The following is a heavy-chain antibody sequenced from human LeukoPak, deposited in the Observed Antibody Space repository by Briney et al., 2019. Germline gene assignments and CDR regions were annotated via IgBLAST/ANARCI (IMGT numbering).Heavy chain of an antibody. CDR1: GFTFSNYW. J-gene: IGHJ4*02. Sequence: GGSLRLSCVGSGFTFSNYWMNWVRQAPGKGLEGVANIKGSDKGHVDSVKGRFSVSRDDARNSLYFQMDSLRAEDTAVYYCARDVDWNYDLWGQGTVVRVSS. V-gene: IGHV3-7*01. CDR2: IKGSDK. D-gene: IGHD1-7*01. CDR3: ARDVDWNYDL.